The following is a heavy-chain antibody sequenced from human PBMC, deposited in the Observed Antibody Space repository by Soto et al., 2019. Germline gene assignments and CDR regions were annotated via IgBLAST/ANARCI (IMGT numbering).Heavy chain of an antibody. Sequence: EVHLVESGGGLVQPGGSLRLSCAASGFTFRSYWLHWVRQVPGRGPVWVSGINNDGSDTFYADFVEGRFTISRDNAKNTVYLRMDSLRAEDTAIYYCGSLFEFWGQGTLVTVPS. J-gene: IGHJ4*02. CDR1: GFTFRSYW. V-gene: IGHV3-74*01. CDR2: INNDGSDT. CDR3: GSLFEF.